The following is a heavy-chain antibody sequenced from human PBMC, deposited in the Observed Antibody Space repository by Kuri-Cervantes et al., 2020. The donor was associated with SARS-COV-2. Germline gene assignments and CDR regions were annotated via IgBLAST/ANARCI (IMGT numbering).Heavy chain of an antibody. CDR2: IYYSGST. J-gene: IGHJ4*02. CDR1: GGSISSSSYY. Sequence: LRLSCTVSGGSISSSSYYWGWIRQPPGKGLEWIGSIYYSGSTYYNPSLKSRVTISVDTSKNQFSLKLSSVTAADTAVYYCAGGEYQLLYAYSYGSIDYWGQGTLVTVSS. V-gene: IGHV4-39*01. CDR3: AGGEYQLLYAYSYGSIDY. D-gene: IGHD2-2*02.